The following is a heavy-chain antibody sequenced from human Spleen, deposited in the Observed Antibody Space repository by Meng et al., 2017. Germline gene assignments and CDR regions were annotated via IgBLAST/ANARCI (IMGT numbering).Heavy chain of an antibody. CDR2: MNPNSGNT. V-gene: IGHV1-8*03. Sequence: ASVKVSCKASGYTFTGYDINWVRQATGQGLEWMGWMNPNSGNTGYAQKFQGRVTITRNTSISTAYMELSSLRSEDTAVYYCARCPSSVSGSSKTEFEYWGQGTLVTVSS. J-gene: IGHJ4*02. CDR3: ARCPSSVSGSSKTEFEY. D-gene: IGHD3-10*01. CDR1: GYTFTGYD.